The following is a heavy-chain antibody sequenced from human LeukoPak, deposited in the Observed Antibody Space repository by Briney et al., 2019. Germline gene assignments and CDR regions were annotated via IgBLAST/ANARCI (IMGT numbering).Heavy chain of an antibody. D-gene: IGHD3-16*02. V-gene: IGHV3-30*02. CDR3: AKEGYVWGCYRGHFDY. Sequence: GGSLRLSCAASGFTFSSYGMHWVRQAPGKGLEWVAFIRYDGSNKYYADSVKGRFTISRDNSKNTLYLQMNSLRAEDTAVYYCAKEGYVWGCYRGHFDYWGQGTLVTVSS. J-gene: IGHJ4*02. CDR2: IRYDGSNK. CDR1: GFTFSSYG.